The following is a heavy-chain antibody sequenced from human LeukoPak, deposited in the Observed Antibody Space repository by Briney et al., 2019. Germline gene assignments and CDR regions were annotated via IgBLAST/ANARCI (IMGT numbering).Heavy chain of an antibody. D-gene: IGHD6-13*01. Sequence: PSETLSLTCTVSGGSISSYYWSWIRQPPGKGLEWIGYIYYSGTTNYNPSLKSRVTISVDTSKNQFSLKLSSVTAADTAVYYRARGVYIAAAQYGYWGQGTLVTVPS. V-gene: IGHV4-59*01. CDR1: GGSISSYY. CDR2: IYYSGTT. CDR3: ARGVYIAAAQYGY. J-gene: IGHJ4*02.